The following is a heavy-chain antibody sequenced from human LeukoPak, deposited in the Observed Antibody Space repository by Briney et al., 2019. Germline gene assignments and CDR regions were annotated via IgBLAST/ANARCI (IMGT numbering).Heavy chain of an antibody. CDR3: ARDWTGPARNWFDP. V-gene: IGHV4-4*07. CDR1: GGSISTYY. D-gene: IGHD2-2*01. J-gene: IGHJ5*02. Sequence: SETLSLTCTVSGGSISTYYWSWIRQPADKGLEWIGRISANGNTDFNPSFESRLTVSVDTSKNQFSLNLYSVTAADTAVCYCARDWTGPARNWFDPWGQGILVTVSS. CDR2: ISANGNT.